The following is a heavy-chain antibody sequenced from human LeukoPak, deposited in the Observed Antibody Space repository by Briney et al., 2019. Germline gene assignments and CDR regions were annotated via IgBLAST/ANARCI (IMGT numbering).Heavy chain of an antibody. CDR1: GYTFTSYD. J-gene: IGHJ3*02. Sequence: GASVKVSCKASGYTFTSYDINWVRQATGQGLEWMGWMNPNSGNTGYAQKFQGRVTMTRNTSISTAYMELSSLRSEDTAVYYCARGGVVVAAIVDAFDIWGQGTMVTVSS. V-gene: IGHV1-8*01. CDR3: ARGGVVVAAIVDAFDI. D-gene: IGHD2-15*01. CDR2: MNPNSGNT.